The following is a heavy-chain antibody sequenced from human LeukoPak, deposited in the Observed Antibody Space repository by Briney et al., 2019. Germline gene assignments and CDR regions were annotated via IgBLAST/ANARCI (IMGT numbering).Heavy chain of an antibody. Sequence: PSETLSLTCTVSGGSISSGGYYWSWIRQHPGKGLEWIGYIYYSGSTYYNPSLKSRVAISVDTSKNQFSLKLSSVTAADTAVYYCARVFESGVIAFDIWGQGTMVTVSS. CDR1: GGSISSGGYY. J-gene: IGHJ3*02. V-gene: IGHV4-31*03. D-gene: IGHD1-26*01. CDR3: ARVFESGVIAFDI. CDR2: IYYSGST.